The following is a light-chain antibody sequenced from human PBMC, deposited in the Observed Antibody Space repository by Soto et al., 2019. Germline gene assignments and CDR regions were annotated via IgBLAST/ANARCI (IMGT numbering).Light chain of an antibody. J-gene: IGLJ1*01. CDR1: SSDVGSGNV. CDR3: CSLAGRNTYV. Sequence: QSVLTQPASVSGSPGQSITISCTGTSSDVGSGNVVSWYQHYPGKAPQLMIYGGFKRPSGVSSRFSGSKSGNTASLTISGLQAEDESEYYCCSLAGRNTYVFGTGTKLTVL. CDR2: GGF. V-gene: IGLV2-23*01.